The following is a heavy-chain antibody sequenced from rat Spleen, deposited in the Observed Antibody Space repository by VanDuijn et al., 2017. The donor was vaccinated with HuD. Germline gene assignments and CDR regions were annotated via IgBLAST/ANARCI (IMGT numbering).Heavy chain of an antibody. Sequence: EVQLQESGPGLVKPSQSLSLTCSVSGYSITSAYRWNWIRKFPGNKLEWMGYINSAGSTNYNPSLKSRISITRDTSKNQFFLQVNSVTTEDTDTYYCARDYGYTEFDYWGQGVMVTVSS. CDR1: GYSITSAYR. J-gene: IGHJ2*01. V-gene: IGHV3-3*01. D-gene: IGHD1-9*01. CDR2: INSAGST. CDR3: ARDYGYTEFDY.